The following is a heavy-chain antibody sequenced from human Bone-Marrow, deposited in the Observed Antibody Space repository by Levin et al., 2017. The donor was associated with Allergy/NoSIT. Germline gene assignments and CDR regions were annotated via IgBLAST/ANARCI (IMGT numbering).Heavy chain of an antibody. CDR1: GSGYTLTQLS. CDR2: FDPEDDKA. CDR3: ATAFGGNFSLHEYFHH. V-gene: IGHV1-24*01. D-gene: IGHD3-10*01. J-gene: IGHJ1*01. Sequence: ASVKVSCRVSGSGYTLTQLSIHWVRQAPGKGLQWMGGFDPEDDKAIYAQMFQGRVSMTEDTSADTAYLDLSSLRSDDTAVDYCATAFGGNFSLHEYFHHWGQGTLVTVSS.